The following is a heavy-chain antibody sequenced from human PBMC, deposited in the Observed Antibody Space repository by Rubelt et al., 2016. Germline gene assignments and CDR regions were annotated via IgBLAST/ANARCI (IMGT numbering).Heavy chain of an antibody. CDR3: ARLSPYWYFDL. CDR1: GFTFDDYA. Sequence: EVQLVESGGGLIQPGGSLRLSCAASGFTFDDYAMHWVRQAPGKGLEWVSGISWNSGSIGYADSVKGRFAISRDNAKNTLYLQMNRRRAGDTAIYYCARLSPYWYFDLWGRGTPVTVSS. J-gene: IGHJ2*01. D-gene: IGHD4/OR15-4a*01. V-gene: IGHV3-9*01. CDR2: ISWNSGSI.